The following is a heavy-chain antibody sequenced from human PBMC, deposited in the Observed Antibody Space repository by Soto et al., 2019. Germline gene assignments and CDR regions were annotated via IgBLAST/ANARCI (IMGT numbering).Heavy chain of an antibody. CDR3: ARQIYDSDTGPNFQYYFDS. Sequence: GESLKISCNGSGYSFAGYWITWVRQKPGKGLEWMGRIDPSDSQTYYSPSFRGHVTISATKSITTVFLQWSSLRASDTAMYYCARQIYDSDTGPNFQYYFDSWGQGTPVTVSS. V-gene: IGHV5-10-1*01. CDR1: GYSFAGYW. D-gene: IGHD3-22*01. J-gene: IGHJ4*02. CDR2: IDPSDSQT.